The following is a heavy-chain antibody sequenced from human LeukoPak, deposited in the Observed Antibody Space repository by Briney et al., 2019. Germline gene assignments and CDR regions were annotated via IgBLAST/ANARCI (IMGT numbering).Heavy chain of an antibody. J-gene: IGHJ6*03. V-gene: IGHV1-69*05. Sequence: GASVKVSCKASGGTFSSYAISWVRQAPGQWLEWMGGIIPIFGTANYAQKFQGRVTITTDESTSTAYMELSSLRSEDTAVYYCATHCSSTSCHDKGYYYYYMDVWGKGTTVTVSS. CDR3: ATHCSSTSCHDKGYYYYYMDV. CDR2: IIPIFGTA. CDR1: GGTFSSYA. D-gene: IGHD2-2*01.